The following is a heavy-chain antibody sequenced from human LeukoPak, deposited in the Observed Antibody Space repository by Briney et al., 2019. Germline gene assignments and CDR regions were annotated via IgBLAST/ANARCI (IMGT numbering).Heavy chain of an antibody. CDR1: GGSISSYY. D-gene: IGHD6-19*01. CDR2: IYTSGST. J-gene: IGHJ3*02. Sequence: ETLSLTCTVSGGSISSYYWSWIRQPAGKGLEWIGRIYTSGSTNYNPSLKSRVTMSVDTSKNQFSLKLSSVTAADTAVYYCARDSSSGYLNDAFDIWGQGTMVTVSS. V-gene: IGHV4-4*07. CDR3: ARDSSSGYLNDAFDI.